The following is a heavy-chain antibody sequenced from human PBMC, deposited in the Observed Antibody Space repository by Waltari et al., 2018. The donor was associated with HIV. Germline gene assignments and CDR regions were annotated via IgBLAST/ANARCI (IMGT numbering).Heavy chain of an antibody. J-gene: IGHJ6*02. Sequence: QVQLQESGPGLVKPSETLSLTCSVSGGSVTSGSYYWSWIRQPPGKGLEWIGYFYYSGSTNYTPSLNRRVTISLDTSKNNFSLRLSSVTAADTAVYYCARERGGKYNYYYYGMDVWGQGTTVTVSS. CDR2: FYYSGST. D-gene: IGHD1-20*01. CDR1: GGSVTSGSYY. CDR3: ARERGGKYNYYYYGMDV. V-gene: IGHV4-61*03.